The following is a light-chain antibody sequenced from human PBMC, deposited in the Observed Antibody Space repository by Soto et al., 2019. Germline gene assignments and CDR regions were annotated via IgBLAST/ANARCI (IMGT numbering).Light chain of an antibody. V-gene: IGKV1-5*03. J-gene: IGKJ2*01. CDR2: KAS. Sequence: DIQMTQSPSTLSASVGDRVTITCRASQSISTWLAWYQQKPGKAPNLLIYKASSLESGVPSRFSGSGSGTEFNITISRLQSDDFATYYCQQYNSYPYTFGQGTKLEIK. CDR1: QSISTW. CDR3: QQYNSYPYT.